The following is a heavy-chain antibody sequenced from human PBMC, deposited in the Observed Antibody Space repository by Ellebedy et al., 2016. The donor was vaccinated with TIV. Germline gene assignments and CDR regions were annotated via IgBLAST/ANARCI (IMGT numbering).Heavy chain of an antibody. CDR1: GYTFTSYD. CDR2: ISPDSGGT. J-gene: IGHJ6*02. CDR3: ARGKRGYSYGHDNFYGMDV. D-gene: IGHD5-18*01. Sequence: ASVKVSCKASGYTFTSYDISWVRQAPGQGLEWMGWISPDSGGTNYAQKFQARVTMTRDTSISTSYMELSRLRSEDTAVYFCARGKRGYSYGHDNFYGMDVWGQGTTVTVSS. V-gene: IGHV1-2*02.